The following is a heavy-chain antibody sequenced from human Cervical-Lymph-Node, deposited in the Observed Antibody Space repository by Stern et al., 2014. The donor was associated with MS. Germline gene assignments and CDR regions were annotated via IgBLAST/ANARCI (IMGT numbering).Heavy chain of an antibody. CDR3: ARLWGSSQALQGYGIDV. V-gene: IGHV5-51*01. J-gene: IGHJ6*02. Sequence: EVQLVQSGAEVKKTGESLNISCEVSGYTFTDYWIGWVRQLPGKGLEWVGIVYPVDSASRYSPSFSVQFTMSAAQSISTAYLQWSTLNASDSATYYCARLWGSSQALQGYGIDVWGQGTTVTFSS. CDR1: GYTFTDYW. D-gene: IGHD6-6*01. CDR2: VYPVDSAS.